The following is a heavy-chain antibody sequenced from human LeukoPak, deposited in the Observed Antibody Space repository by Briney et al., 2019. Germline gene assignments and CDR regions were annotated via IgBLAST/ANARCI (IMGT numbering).Heavy chain of an antibody. CDR3: AKDRGGLSLFDY. J-gene: IGHJ4*02. CDR2: ISSSSSTI. V-gene: IGHV3-48*01. D-gene: IGHD3-10*01. Sequence: GGSLRLSCAASGFTFSSYGMNWVRQAPGKGLEWVSYISSSSSTIYYADSVKGRFTISRDNSKSTVYFQMNGLRVEDTAVYYCAKDRGGLSLFDYWGRGTLVTVSS. CDR1: GFTFSSYG.